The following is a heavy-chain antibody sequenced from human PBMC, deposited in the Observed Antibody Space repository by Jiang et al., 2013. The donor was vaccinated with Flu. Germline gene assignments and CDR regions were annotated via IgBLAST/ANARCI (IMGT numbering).Heavy chain of an antibody. CDR3: ARDRETNLIHWFDP. CDR1: IQLQELW. Sequence: SGERGPAWEVPETLLCSLWIQLQELWLTLGPPGSRQGAGVVAFVSFDGSEKDYADSVRGRFTISRDTSKNTLYLQMNSLRPEDTAVYYCARDRETNLIHWFDPGAREPWSPSPQ. V-gene: IGHV3-30*03. CDR2: VSFDGSEK. J-gene: IGHJ5*02. D-gene: IGHD2-21*01.